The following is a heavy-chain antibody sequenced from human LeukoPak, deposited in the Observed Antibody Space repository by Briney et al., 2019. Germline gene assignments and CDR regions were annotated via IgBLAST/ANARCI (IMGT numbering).Heavy chain of an antibody. CDR3: ATAPQTYRYLGY. CDR1: GFAFSDYY. CDR2: ISSGGSTI. V-gene: IGHV3-11*04. D-gene: IGHD3-16*02. Sequence: GGSLRLSCAASGFAFSDYYMSWIRQAPGKGLEWVSYISSGGSTIYYAVSVKGRFTISRDNGKNSLYLQMNSLRAEDTALYYCATAPQTYRYLGYWGQGTLVTVSS. J-gene: IGHJ4*02.